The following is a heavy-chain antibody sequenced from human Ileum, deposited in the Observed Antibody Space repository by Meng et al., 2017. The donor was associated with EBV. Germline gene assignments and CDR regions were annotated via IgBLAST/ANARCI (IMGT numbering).Heavy chain of an antibody. V-gene: IGHV4-4*02. Sequence: HRQGAGPGLGKPSGTLSLPGAVSGGSISSSNWWSWVRQPPGKGLEWIGEIYHSGSTNYNPSLKSRVTMSVDKSKNQFSLNLSSVTAADTAVYYCARVGQWLPIDYWGQGTLVTVSS. CDR3: ARVGQWLPIDY. J-gene: IGHJ4*02. CDR2: IYHSGST. CDR1: GGSISSSNW. D-gene: IGHD6-19*01.